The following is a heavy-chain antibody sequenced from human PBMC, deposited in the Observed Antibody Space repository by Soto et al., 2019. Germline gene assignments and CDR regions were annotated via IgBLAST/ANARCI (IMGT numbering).Heavy chain of an antibody. V-gene: IGHV1-69*01. CDR1: GGTFSSYA. D-gene: IGHD5-18*01. Sequence: QVQLVQSGAEVKKPGSSVKVSCKASGGTFSSYAISWVRQAPGQGLEGMGGIIPIFGTANYAQKFQGRVTITADESTSTAYMELSSLRSEDTAVYYCARGILRGYSYAVDYWGQGTLVTVSS. J-gene: IGHJ4*02. CDR3: ARGILRGYSYAVDY. CDR2: IIPIFGTA.